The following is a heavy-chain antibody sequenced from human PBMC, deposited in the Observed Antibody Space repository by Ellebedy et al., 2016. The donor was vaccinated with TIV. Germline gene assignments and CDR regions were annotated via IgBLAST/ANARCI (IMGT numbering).Heavy chain of an antibody. J-gene: IGHJ4*02. CDR2: VNPDGYT. D-gene: IGHD6-19*01. CDR1: GFTFRDYW. CDR3: VRGSNDWYGMDY. Sequence: PGGSLRLSCEVSGFTFRDYWFHWVRQVPGEGLVWVSRVNPDGYTNYADSVKGRFIISRDNAKNTLYLEMSRLTDEDTAIYDCVRGSNDWYGMDYWGQGTLVTVSS. V-gene: IGHV3-74*01.